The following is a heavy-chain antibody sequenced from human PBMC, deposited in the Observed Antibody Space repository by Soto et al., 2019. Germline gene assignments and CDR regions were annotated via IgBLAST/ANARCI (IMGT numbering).Heavy chain of an antibody. D-gene: IGHD6-19*01. V-gene: IGHV3-74*01. Sequence: EVQLVESGGGLVQPWGSLRLSCAGSGFTFSSNWMHLVRQAPGKGLVWVSRINSDGSSATYADSVMGRFTISRDNAKNTLYVQMNSLRAEDTAVYFCARGPTGWYGFDYWGQGTLVTVSS. J-gene: IGHJ4*02. CDR1: GFTFSSNW. CDR2: INSDGSSA. CDR3: ARGPTGWYGFDY.